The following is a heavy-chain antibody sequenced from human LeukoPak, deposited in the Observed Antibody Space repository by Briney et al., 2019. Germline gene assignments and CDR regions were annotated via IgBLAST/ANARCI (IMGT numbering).Heavy chain of an antibody. V-gene: IGHV3-48*04. J-gene: IGHJ4*02. CDR1: GFTFSSYS. D-gene: IGHD6-19*01. CDR2: ISSSSSTI. CDR3: AKDKRRVAGTYYFDY. Sequence: GGSLRLSCAASGFTFSSYSMNWVRQAPGKGLEWVSYISSSSSTIYYADSVKGRFTISRDNAKNSLYLQMNSLRAEDTAVYYCAKDKRRVAGTYYFDYWGQGTLVTVSS.